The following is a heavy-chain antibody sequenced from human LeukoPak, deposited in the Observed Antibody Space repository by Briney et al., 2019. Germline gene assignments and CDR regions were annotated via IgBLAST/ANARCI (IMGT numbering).Heavy chain of an antibody. CDR1: GGSISSGSYY. D-gene: IGHD2-2*02. V-gene: IGHV4-61*02. CDR3: ARVPYCSSTSCYTNYDILPFDAFDI. CDR2: IYTSGST. Sequence: KPSQTLSLTCTVSGGSISSGSYYWSWIRQPAGKGLEWIGRIYTSGSTNYNPSLKSRVTISVDTSKNQFSLKLSSVTAADTAVYYCARVPYCSSTSCYTNYDILPFDAFDIWGQGTMVTVSS. J-gene: IGHJ3*02.